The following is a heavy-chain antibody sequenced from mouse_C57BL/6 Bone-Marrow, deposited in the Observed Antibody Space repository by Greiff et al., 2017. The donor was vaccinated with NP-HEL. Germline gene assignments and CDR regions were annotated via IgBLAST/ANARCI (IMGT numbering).Heavy chain of an antibody. Sequence: QVQLQQSGAELVRPGSSVKLSCKASGYTFTSYWMDWVKQRPGQGLEWIGNIYPSDSETHYNQKFKDKATLTVDKSSSTAYMQLSSLTSEDSAVYYCARRYGGYPAWFAYWGQGTLVTVSA. J-gene: IGHJ3*01. V-gene: IGHV1-61*01. CDR1: GYTFTSYW. CDR2: IYPSDSET. D-gene: IGHD2-3*01. CDR3: ARRYGGYPAWFAY.